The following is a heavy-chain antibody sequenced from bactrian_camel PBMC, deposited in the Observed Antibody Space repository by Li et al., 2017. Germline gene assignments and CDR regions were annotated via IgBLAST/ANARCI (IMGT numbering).Heavy chain of an antibody. V-gene: IGHV3S40*01. CDR2: LYTGGDTS. D-gene: IGHD2*01. Sequence: VQLVESGGGSVQAGGSLKLSCEASGYTMRNCMGWFRQVPGKEREGVAALYTGGDTSYIADFVKGRFALSRDNAKNTVYLQMNDLQPEDTAMYYCAAVKSPPTCGSPVAYRTWGQGTQVTIS. CDR1: GYTMRNC. J-gene: IGHJ6*01. CDR3: AAVKSPPTCGSPVAYRT.